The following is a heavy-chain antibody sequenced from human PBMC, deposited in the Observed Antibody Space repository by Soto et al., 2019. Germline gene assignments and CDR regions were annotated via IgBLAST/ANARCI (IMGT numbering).Heavy chain of an antibody. J-gene: IGHJ5*02. CDR3: ARSSGTSYIWFDP. D-gene: IGHD1-26*01. V-gene: IGHV1-18*01. CDR2: ISAYDGDT. Sequence: QVQLVQSGAGVKKPGASVKVSCKASGYTFNSYGISWLRQAPGQGLEWMGWISAYDGDTKYAQKFQGRVTMTTDTSTSTANMEVRSLRSDDTAVYYCARSSGTSYIWFDPWGQGTLVTVSS. CDR1: GYTFNSYG.